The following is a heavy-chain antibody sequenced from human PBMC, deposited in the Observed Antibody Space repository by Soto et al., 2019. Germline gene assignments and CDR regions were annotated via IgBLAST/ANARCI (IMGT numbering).Heavy chain of an antibody. CDR2: IFYSGST. V-gene: IGHV4-31*03. CDR3: ARGVLH. CDR1: GGSISSGGYS. J-gene: IGHJ4*02. Sequence: QVQLQESGPGLVKPSQTLSLTCTVSGGSISSGGYSWSWIRQHPGKGLEWIGYIFYSGSTSYHPSLKSRVTISVDTSKNQFSLKVSSVTAADTAVYYCARGVLHWGQGTLVTVSS.